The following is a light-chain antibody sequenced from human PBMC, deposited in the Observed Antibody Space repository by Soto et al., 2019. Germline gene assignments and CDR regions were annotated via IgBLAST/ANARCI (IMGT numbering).Light chain of an antibody. Sequence: EIVLTQSPATLSLSPGERATLSCRASQSVGIYLGWYQQRPGQAPRLLIYDASNRAAGIPGRFSGSGSGTDFTLTINSLEPDDFAVYYCQYRNTWPPAFGQGTRLEIK. CDR1: QSVGIY. J-gene: IGKJ5*01. CDR3: QYRNTWPPA. V-gene: IGKV3-11*01. CDR2: DAS.